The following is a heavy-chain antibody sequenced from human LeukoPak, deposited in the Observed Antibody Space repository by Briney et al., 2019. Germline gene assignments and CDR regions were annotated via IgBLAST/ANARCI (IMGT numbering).Heavy chain of an antibody. J-gene: IGHJ4*02. D-gene: IGHD3-9*01. CDR3: ARGKTEYDILTGYSTPYYFDY. Sequence: PGGSLRLSCAASGFTFSDYYMSWIRQAPGKGLEWVSYISSSGSTIYYADSVKGRFTISRDNAKNSLYLQMNSLRAEDTAVYYGARGKTEYDILTGYSTPYYFDYWGQGTLVTVSS. CDR1: GFTFSDYY. CDR2: ISSSGSTI. V-gene: IGHV3-11*01.